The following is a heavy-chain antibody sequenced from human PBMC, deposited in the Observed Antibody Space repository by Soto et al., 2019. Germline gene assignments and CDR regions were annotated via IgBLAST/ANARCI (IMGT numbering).Heavy chain of an antibody. V-gene: IGHV1-2*04. Sequence: ASVKVSCKASGYTFTGYYMHWVRQAPGQGLEWMGWINPNTGGTNYAQKFQGWLTITKDTSKNQVALTMTNMDPVDTATYYCAHSQWLVTNYFDYWGQGTLVTVSS. CDR2: INPNTGGT. CDR1: GYTFTGYY. J-gene: IGHJ4*02. CDR3: AHSQWLVTNYFDY. D-gene: IGHD6-19*01.